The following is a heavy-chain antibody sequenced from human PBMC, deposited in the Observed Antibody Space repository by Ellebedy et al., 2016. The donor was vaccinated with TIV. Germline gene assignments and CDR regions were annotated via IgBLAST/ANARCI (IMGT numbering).Heavy chain of an antibody. CDR2: ISGSGGTT. CDR1: GFTFSSYA. D-gene: IGHD3-3*01. CDR3: AKGDDFWSGYSPTYYYSMDV. Sequence: GESLKISCAASGFTFSSYALSWVRQAPGKGLEWVSGISGSGGTTYYADSVKGRFTISRDNSKNTPYLQMNSLRAEDTAVYYCAKGDDFWSGYSPTYYYSMDVWGQGTTVTVSS. V-gene: IGHV3-23*01. J-gene: IGHJ6*02.